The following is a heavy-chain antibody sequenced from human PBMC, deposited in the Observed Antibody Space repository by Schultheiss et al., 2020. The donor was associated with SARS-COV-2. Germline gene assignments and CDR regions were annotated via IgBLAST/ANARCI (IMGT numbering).Heavy chain of an antibody. CDR1: AGSISSYF. D-gene: IGHD4-17*01. V-gene: IGHV4-4*07. Sequence: SETLSLTCTVSAGSISSYFWSWIRQPAGKGLEWIGEINHSGSTNYNPSLKSRVTMSVDTSKNQFSLKLSSVTAADTAVYYCARDGTVTTSIFDYWGQGTMVTVSS. CDR2: INHSGST. J-gene: IGHJ4*02. CDR3: ARDGTVTTSIFDY.